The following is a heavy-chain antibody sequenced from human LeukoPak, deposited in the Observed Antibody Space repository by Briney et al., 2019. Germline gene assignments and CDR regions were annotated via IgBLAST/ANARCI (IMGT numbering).Heavy chain of an antibody. J-gene: IGHJ4*02. D-gene: IGHD3-10*01. V-gene: IGHV3-23*01. CDR1: VFIFITYD. CDR3: AKGPNFGSWRAVHY. CDR2: ISGDGVT. Sequence: GGSPRLSCAPSVFIFITYDLSCVRHTLEKGVECVSTISGDGVTFYADSVKGRFTISRGKSKNTLYLQMNSLRTDDTAIYYCAKGPNFGSWRAVHYWGQGSLVTVSS.